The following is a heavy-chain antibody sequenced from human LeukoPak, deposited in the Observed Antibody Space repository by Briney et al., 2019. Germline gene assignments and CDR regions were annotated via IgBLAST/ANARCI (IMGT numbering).Heavy chain of an antibody. Sequence: ASVKVSCKASGGTFSSYAFSWVRQAPGQGLEWMGRIIPILGIANYAQKFQGRVTITADKSTSTAYMELSSLRSEDTAVYYCARKKYYYDSSGYQYYFDYWGQGTLVTVSS. V-gene: IGHV1-69*04. CDR1: GGTFSSYA. CDR2: IIPILGIA. CDR3: ARKKYYYDSSGYQYYFDY. J-gene: IGHJ4*02. D-gene: IGHD3-22*01.